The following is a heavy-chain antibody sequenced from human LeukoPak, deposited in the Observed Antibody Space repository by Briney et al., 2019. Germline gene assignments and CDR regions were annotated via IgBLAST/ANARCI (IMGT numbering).Heavy chain of an antibody. J-gene: IGHJ4*02. D-gene: IGHD4-17*01. CDR3: AKPHYGDYYYFDY. V-gene: IGHV3-30*02. Sequence: GGSLRLSCAASGFTFSSYWMHWVRQAPGKGLEWVTFIRHDGSKPYYADSVKGRFTISRDDSRNTLYLQMNRLRPEDTAVYYCAKPHYGDYYYFDYWGQGTQVTVSS. CDR1: GFTFSSYW. CDR2: IRHDGSKP.